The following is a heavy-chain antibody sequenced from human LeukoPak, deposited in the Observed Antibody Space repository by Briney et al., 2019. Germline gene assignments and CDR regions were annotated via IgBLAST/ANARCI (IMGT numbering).Heavy chain of an antibody. CDR2: ALPGDSDT. V-gene: IGHV5-51*01. CDR3: ARRRTTGFFDGFEI. D-gene: IGHD1-1*01. CDR1: GYTFTSYW. Sequence: GESLKISFKASGYTFTSYWIGWVRPRPGKGLELVGIALPGDSDTRYSPSFQGQVTISADKSISTAYLQWSSLKASDTAMYHCARRRTTGFFDGFEIWGQGTMVTVSS. J-gene: IGHJ3*02.